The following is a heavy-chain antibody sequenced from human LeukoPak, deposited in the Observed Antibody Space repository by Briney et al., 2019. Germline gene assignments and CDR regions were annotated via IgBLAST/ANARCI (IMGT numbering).Heavy chain of an antibody. CDR3: ARDRNYVWGSYRPLDY. V-gene: IGHV4-30-2*01. J-gene: IGHJ4*02. CDR1: GGSISSGGYS. D-gene: IGHD3-16*02. Sequence: SQTLSLTCAVSGGSISSGGYSWSWIRQPPGKGLEWIGYIYHSGSTYYNPSLKSRVTISVDTSKNQFSLKLSSVTAADTAVYYCARDRNYVWGSYRPLDYWGQGTLVTVSS. CDR2: IYHSGST.